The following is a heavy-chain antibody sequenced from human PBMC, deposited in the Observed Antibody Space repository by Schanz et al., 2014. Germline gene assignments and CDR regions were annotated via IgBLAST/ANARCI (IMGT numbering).Heavy chain of an antibody. Sequence: HVQLVESGGGLVKPGGSLRLSCAASGFTFSSYGMHWVRQVPGKGLEWVAVVCYDGSKKYYADSVKGRFTTSRDNSKNTMYLQMNSLRAEDTAVYYCVKDLQRELLRDDHYYGMDVWGQGTTVTVSS. CDR2: VCYDGSKK. CDR1: GFTFSSYG. J-gene: IGHJ6*02. D-gene: IGHD1-26*01. CDR3: VKDLQRELLRDDHYYGMDV. V-gene: IGHV3-33*06.